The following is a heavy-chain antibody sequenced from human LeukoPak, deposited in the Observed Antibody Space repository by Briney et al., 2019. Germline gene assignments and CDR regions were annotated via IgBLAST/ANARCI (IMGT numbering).Heavy chain of an antibody. D-gene: IGHD2-8*02. V-gene: IGHV1-69*05. J-gene: IGHJ4*02. CDR1: GYTFTGYY. CDR2: IIPIFGTA. Sequence: GASVKVSCKASGYTFTGYYMHWVRQAPGQGLEWMGGIIPIFGTANYAQKFQGRVTITTDESTSTAYMELSSLRSEDTAVYYCAIFASGAPPLDYWGQGTLVTVSS. CDR3: AIFASGAPPLDY.